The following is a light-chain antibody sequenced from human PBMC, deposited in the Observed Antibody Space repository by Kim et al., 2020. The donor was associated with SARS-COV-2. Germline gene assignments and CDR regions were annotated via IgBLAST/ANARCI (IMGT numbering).Light chain of an antibody. CDR2: DVS. J-gene: IGLJ2*01. Sequence: GQSITISCIGTSSDVGGFNHVSWYQQHPGKAPKLMIYDVSNRPSGVSKRFSGSKSGNTASLTISGLQAEDEADYYCSSYTTSSTPVFGGGTQLTVL. CDR1: SSDVGGFNH. V-gene: IGLV2-14*03. CDR3: SSYTTSSTPV.